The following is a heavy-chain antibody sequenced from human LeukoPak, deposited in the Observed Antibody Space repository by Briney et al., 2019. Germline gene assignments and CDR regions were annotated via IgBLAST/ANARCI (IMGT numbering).Heavy chain of an antibody. J-gene: IGHJ6*03. CDR1: GFTFSSYW. CDR2: IKQDGSEK. Sequence: GGSLRLSCAASGFTFSSYWMSWVRQAPGKGLEWVANIKQDGSEKYYVDSVKGRFTISRDNAKNSLYLQMNSLRAEDTAVYYCARKTDIVATSLYYYYYMDVWGKGTTVTVSS. D-gene: IGHD5-12*01. V-gene: IGHV3-7*01. CDR3: ARKTDIVATSLYYYYYMDV.